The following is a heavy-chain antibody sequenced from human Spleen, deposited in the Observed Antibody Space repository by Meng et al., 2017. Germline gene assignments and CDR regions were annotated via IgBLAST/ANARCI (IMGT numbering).Heavy chain of an antibody. J-gene: IGHJ1*01. D-gene: IGHD3-10*01. V-gene: IGHV3-23*01. Sequence: GESLKISCAASGFTFSSYAMSWVRQAPGKGLEWVSAISGSGGSTYYADSVKGRFTISRDNSKNTLYLQMNSLRAEDTAVYYCAKQWFGELLPRYWGQGTLVTVSS. CDR2: ISGSGGST. CDR3: AKQWFGELLPRY. CDR1: GFTFSSYA.